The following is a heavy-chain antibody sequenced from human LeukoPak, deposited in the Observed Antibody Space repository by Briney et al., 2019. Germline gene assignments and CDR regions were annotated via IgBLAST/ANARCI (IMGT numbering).Heavy chain of an antibody. D-gene: IGHD6-19*01. CDR1: GFTFSSYS. Sequence: GGSLRLSCAASGFTFSSYSMNWVRQAPGKGLEWVSSISSSSSYIYYADSVKGRFTISRDNAKNSLYLQMNSLRAEDTAVYYCARPTRSGWYSVVWGKGTTVTVSS. CDR2: ISSSSSYI. CDR3: ARPTRSGWYSVV. J-gene: IGHJ6*04. V-gene: IGHV3-21*01.